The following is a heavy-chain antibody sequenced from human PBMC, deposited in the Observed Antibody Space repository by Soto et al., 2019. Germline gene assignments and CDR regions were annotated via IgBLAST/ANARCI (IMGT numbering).Heavy chain of an antibody. D-gene: IGHD6-13*01. CDR1: GGSISSSNW. Sequence: SETLSLTCAVSGGSISSSNWWSWVRQPPGKGLEWIGEIYHSGSTNYNPSLKSRVTISVDKSKNQFSLKLSSVTAADTAVYYCAREIGFLDSSSWYADRFDYWGQGTLVTVSS. CDR3: AREIGFLDSSSWYADRFDY. V-gene: IGHV4-4*02. CDR2: IYHSGST. J-gene: IGHJ4*02.